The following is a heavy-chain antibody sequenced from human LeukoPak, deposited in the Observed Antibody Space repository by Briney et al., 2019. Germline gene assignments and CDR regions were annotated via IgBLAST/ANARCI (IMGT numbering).Heavy chain of an antibody. V-gene: IGHV4-59*12. CDR2: IYYSGST. J-gene: IGHJ4*02. Sequence: SETLSLTCTVSGGSISSYYWSWIRQPPGKGLEWIGYIYYSGSTNYNPSLKSRVTISVDTSKNQFSLKLSSVTAADTAVYYCARRTRGYDILTGYYRYYFDYWGQGTLVTVSS. D-gene: IGHD3-9*01. CDR3: ARRTRGYDILTGYYRYYFDY. CDR1: GGSISSYY.